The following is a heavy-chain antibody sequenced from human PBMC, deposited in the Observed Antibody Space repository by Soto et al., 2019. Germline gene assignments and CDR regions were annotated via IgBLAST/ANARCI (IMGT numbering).Heavy chain of an antibody. CDR1: GGSISSSSYY. V-gene: IGHV4-39*01. D-gene: IGHD3-22*01. Sequence: QLQLQESGPGLVKPSETLSLTCTVSGGSISSSSYYWGWIRQPPGKGLEWIGSIYYSGSTYYNPSLKSRVTISVDTSKNQFSLKLSSVTAADTAVYYCARHEKHYDTTVVETFDYWGQGTLVTVSS. CDR2: IYYSGST. J-gene: IGHJ4*02. CDR3: ARHEKHYDTTVVETFDY.